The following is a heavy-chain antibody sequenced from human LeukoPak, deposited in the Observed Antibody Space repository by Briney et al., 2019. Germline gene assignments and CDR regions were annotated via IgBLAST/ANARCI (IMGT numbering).Heavy chain of an antibody. Sequence: ASVKVSCKASGGTFSSYAISWVRQAPGQGLEWMGRIIPILGIANYAQKFQGRVTITADKSTSTAYMELSSLRSEDTAVYYCASGVVRGVIIAGRNNWFDPWGQGTLVTVSS. V-gene: IGHV1-69*04. CDR2: IIPILGIA. CDR3: ASGVVRGVIIAGRNNWFDP. D-gene: IGHD3-10*01. CDR1: GGTFSSYA. J-gene: IGHJ5*02.